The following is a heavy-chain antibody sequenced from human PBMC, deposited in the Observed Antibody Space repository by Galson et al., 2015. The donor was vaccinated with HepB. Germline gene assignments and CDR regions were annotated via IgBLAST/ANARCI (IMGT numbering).Heavy chain of an antibody. CDR3: ARDHNNVAQEGLGFFDL. V-gene: IGHV3-49*03. J-gene: IGHJ2*01. CDR1: GFTFGDYA. Sequence: SLRLSCAASGFTFGDYAMSWFRRAPGKGLEWVGFIRGKASGGTTEYAASVKGRFTISRDDSKSVAYLQMNGLKTEDTALYYCARDHNNVAQEGLGFFDLWGRGTLVAVSS. D-gene: IGHD2-15*01. CDR2: IRGKASGGTT.